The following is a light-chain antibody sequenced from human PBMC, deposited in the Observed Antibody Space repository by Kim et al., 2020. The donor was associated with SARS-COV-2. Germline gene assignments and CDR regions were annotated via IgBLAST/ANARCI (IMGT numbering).Light chain of an antibody. CDR1: QGISSY. J-gene: IGKJ4*01. Sequence: AAVGDRVTIDCRASQGISSYLAWYQQKQGRAPKLLIYAASTLQSGVPSRFNGSGSGTDFTLTISSLQPEDFATYYCQQGKSNSFSFGGGTKVDIK. CDR3: QQGKSNSFS. V-gene: IGKV1-9*01. CDR2: AAS.